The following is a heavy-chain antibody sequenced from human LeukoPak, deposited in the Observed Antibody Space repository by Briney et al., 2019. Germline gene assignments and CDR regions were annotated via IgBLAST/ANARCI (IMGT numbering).Heavy chain of an antibody. CDR2: ISYDGSDK. J-gene: IGHJ4*02. Sequence: GGSLRLSCAASGFTFSSYAMHWVRQAPGKGLEWVAVISYDGSDKYYADSVKGRFTISRDNSKNTLYLQMNSLRAEDTAVYYCARTFDYWGQGTLVTVSS. CDR1: GFTFSSYA. CDR3: ARTFDY. V-gene: IGHV3-30-3*01.